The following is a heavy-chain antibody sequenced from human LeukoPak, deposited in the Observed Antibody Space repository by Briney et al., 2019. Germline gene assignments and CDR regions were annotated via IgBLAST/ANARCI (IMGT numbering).Heavy chain of an antibody. CDR1: GYTFTGYY. V-gene: IGHV1-2*02. Sequence: ASVKVSCKASGYTFTGYYMHWVRQAPGQGLEWMGWINPNSGGTNYAQKFQGRVTMTRDMSISTAYMELSRLRSDDTAVYYCARSLHLYYYYYYMDVWGKGTTVTVSS. CDR3: ARSLHLYYYYYYMDV. CDR2: INPNSGGT. J-gene: IGHJ6*03.